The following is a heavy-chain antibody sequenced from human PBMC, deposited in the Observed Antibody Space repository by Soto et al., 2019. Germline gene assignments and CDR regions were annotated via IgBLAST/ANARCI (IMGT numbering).Heavy chain of an antibody. V-gene: IGHV1-18*01. CDR1: GYTFTNFG. J-gene: IGHJ5*02. CDR3: AFSLGFLVIRS. D-gene: IGHD3-9*01. Sequence: GASVKVSCKASGYTFTNFGISWVRQAPGQGLEWMGWISAYNGNTNYAQNFQGRVTMTTDTSTSTAYMELRSLRSDDTAVYYCAFSLGFLVIRSWGQGTLVTVSS. CDR2: ISAYNGNT.